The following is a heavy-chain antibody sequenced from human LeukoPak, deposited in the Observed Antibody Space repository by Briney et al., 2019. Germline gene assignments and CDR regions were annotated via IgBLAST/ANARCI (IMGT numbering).Heavy chain of an antibody. CDR1: GASTSSYY. J-gene: IGHJ5*02. Sequence: SETLSLTCTVSGASTSSYYWPWIRQPAGKGLEWIGRIYTSGSTNYNPSLKSRVAISVDTSKNQFSLKLSSVTAADTAVYYCARLIPIVGSSTRLNWFDPWGQGTLVTVSS. D-gene: IGHD2-2*01. CDR2: IYTSGST. CDR3: ARLIPIVGSSTRLNWFDP. V-gene: IGHV4-4*07.